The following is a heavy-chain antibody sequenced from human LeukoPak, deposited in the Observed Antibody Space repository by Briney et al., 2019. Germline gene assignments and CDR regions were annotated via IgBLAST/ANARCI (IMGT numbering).Heavy chain of an antibody. D-gene: IGHD2-21*01. Sequence: PSETLSLTCTVSGGSISSSSYYWVWIRQPPGKGLEWVVSIYSTGSAYYNPSLKSRITISMDTSENQFSLKLRSVTAADTAIYYCASQTITDFTVVIPRGFDYWGQGILVPVSS. CDR1: GGSISSSSYY. J-gene: IGHJ4*02. V-gene: IGHV4-39*07. CDR2: IYSTGSA. CDR3: ASQTITDFTVVIPRGFDY.